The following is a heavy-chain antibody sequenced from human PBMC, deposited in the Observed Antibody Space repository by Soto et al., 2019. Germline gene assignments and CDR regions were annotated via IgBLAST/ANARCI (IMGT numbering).Heavy chain of an antibody. CDR2: FDPEDGET. J-gene: IGHJ4*02. Sequence: ASVKVSCKVSGYTLTELSMHWVRQAPGKGLEWMGGFDPEDGETIYAQKFQGRVNMTEDTSTDTAYMELSSLRSEDTAVYYCATGLSGSYFFDYWGQGTLVTVSS. V-gene: IGHV1-24*01. CDR3: ATGLSGSYFFDY. CDR1: GYTLTELS. D-gene: IGHD1-26*01.